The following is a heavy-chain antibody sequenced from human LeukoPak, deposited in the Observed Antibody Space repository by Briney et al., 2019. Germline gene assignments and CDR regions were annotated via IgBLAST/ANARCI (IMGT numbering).Heavy chain of an antibody. J-gene: IGHJ6*03. D-gene: IGHD5-18*01. V-gene: IGHV1-18*01. CDR1: GYTFTSYG. Sequence: GASVKVSCKASGYTFTSYGISWVRQAPGQGLEWMGWISAYNGNTNYAQKFQGRVTITADKSPSTAYMELSSLRSEDTAVYYCAREKVDTAMVVGSYYYYYYYMDVWGKGTTVTVSS. CDR2: ISAYNGNT. CDR3: AREKVDTAMVVGSYYYYYYYMDV.